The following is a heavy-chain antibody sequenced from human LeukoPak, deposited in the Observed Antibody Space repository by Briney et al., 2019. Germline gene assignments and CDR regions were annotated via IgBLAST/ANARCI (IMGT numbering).Heavy chain of an antibody. J-gene: IGHJ5*02. CDR3: AREVNVTTANNWFDP. V-gene: IGHV4-4*07. Sequence: SETLSLTCTVSGGSISSYYWSWIRQPAGKGLEWIGRIYTSGSTNYNPSLKSRVTMSVDTSKNQFSLKLSSVTAADTAVYYCAREVNVTTANNWFDPWGQGTLVTVSS. CDR2: IYTSGST. CDR1: GGSISSYY. D-gene: IGHD4-17*01.